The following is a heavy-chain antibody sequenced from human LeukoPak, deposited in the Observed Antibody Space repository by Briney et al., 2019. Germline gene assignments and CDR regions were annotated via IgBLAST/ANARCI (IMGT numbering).Heavy chain of an antibody. D-gene: IGHD3-22*01. Sequence: SETLSLTCAVYGGSFSGYYWSWVRQPPGKGLEWIGEINHGGGTNYNPSLKSRVTISVDTSKNQFSLKLSSVTAADTAVYYCARGGGYVGSYMDVWGKGTTVTVSS. J-gene: IGHJ6*03. V-gene: IGHV4-34*01. CDR1: GGSFSGYY. CDR3: ARGGGYVGSYMDV. CDR2: INHGGGT.